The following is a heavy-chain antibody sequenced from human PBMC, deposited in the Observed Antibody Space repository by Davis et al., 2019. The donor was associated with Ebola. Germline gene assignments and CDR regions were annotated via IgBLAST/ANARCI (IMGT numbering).Heavy chain of an antibody. V-gene: IGHV4-34*01. Sequence: PGGSLRLSCAVYGGSFSGYYWSWIRQPPGKGLEWIGEINHSGSTNYNPSLKSRVTISVDTSKNQFSLKLSSVTAADTAVYYCARATVTTDFDYWGQGTLVTVSS. D-gene: IGHD4-17*01. CDR2: INHSGST. J-gene: IGHJ4*02. CDR1: GGSFSGYY. CDR3: ARATVTTDFDY.